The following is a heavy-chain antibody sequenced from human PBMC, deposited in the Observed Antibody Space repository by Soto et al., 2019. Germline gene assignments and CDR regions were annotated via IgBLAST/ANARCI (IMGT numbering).Heavy chain of an antibody. D-gene: IGHD2-2*01. CDR3: TTACGTTCYWSYYGMDV. CDR2: IKSKGDGGTT. V-gene: IGHV3-15*01. CDR1: GFIFNNAW. J-gene: IGHJ6*02. Sequence: EVQLVESGGGLVKPGGSLRLSCEASGFIFNNAWMTWVRQSPGKGLEWVGHIKSKGDGGTTDYAAPVKGRFIISRDDSKKTLYPQMDSLKTEDTAVYYCTTACGTTCYWSYYGMDVWGQGTTVTVSS.